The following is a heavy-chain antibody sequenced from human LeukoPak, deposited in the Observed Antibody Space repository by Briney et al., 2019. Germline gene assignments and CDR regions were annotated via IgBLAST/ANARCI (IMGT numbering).Heavy chain of an antibody. V-gene: IGHV3-49*03. D-gene: IGHD2-15*01. Sequence: GGSLRLSCTASVFIFGDYAMSWFRQAPGKGLEWVGFIRSKAYGGTTEYAASVKGRFTISRDDSKSIAYLQMNSLKTEDTAVYYCTRGRLQDWASPGRRFDYWGQGTLVTVSS. CDR3: TRGRLQDWASPGRRFDY. CDR1: VFIFGDYA. CDR2: IRSKAYGGTT. J-gene: IGHJ4*02.